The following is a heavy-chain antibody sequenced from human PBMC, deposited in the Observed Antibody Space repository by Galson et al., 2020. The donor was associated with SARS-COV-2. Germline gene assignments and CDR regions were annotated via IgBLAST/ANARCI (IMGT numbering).Heavy chain of an antibody. D-gene: IGHD3-16*01. V-gene: IGHV3-74*01. J-gene: IGHJ6*02. CDR2: TNSDGSSA. CDR3: AREGEDTWYDYVMDV. CDR1: FTFRTYW. Sequence: FTFRTYWMHWVRQVSGKGLVWVARTNSDGSSAIYADSVKGRFTISRDNAKNTLYLQMNSLRVEDTAVYYCAREGEDTWYDYVMDVWGQGTTVTVSS.